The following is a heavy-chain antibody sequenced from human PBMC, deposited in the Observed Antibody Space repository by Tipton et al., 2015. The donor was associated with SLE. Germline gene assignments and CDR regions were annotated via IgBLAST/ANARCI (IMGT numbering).Heavy chain of an antibody. CDR3: ARDYYGSGSYNDY. D-gene: IGHD3-10*01. Sequence: SLRLSCAASGFTFSSYAMHWVRQAPGEGLEWVAVISYDGSNKYYADSVKGRFTISRDNSKNSLYLQMNSLRAEDTAVYYCARDYYGSGSYNDYWGQGTLVTVSS. CDR1: GFTFSSYA. V-gene: IGHV3-30-3*01. J-gene: IGHJ4*02. CDR2: ISYDGSNK.